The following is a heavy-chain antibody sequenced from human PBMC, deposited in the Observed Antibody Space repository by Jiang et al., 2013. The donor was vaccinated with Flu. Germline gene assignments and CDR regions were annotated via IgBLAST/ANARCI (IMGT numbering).Heavy chain of an antibody. V-gene: IGHV5-51*01. CDR3: AVGAVAGTWNWFDP. Sequence: QMPGKGLEWMGIIYPGDSDTRYSPSFQGQVTISADKSISTAYLQWSSLKASDTAMYYCAVGAVAGTWNWFDPWGQGTLVTVSS. J-gene: IGHJ5*02. CDR2: IYPGDSDT. D-gene: IGHD6-19*01.